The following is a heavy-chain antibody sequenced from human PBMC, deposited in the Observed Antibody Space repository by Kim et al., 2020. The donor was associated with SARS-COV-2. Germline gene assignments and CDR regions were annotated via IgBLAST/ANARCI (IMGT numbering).Heavy chain of an antibody. CDR1: GFTFRNYG. D-gene: IGHD5-12*01. Sequence: GGSLRLSCAASGFTFRNYGMHWVRQAPGKGLEWVAVISYDGSNKYYEESVKGRLTISRDNWKDTLYLQVNSLRAEETSVDDCATQKPPPYIDIYYYYGM. CDR2: ISYDGSNK. J-gene: IGHJ6*01. CDR3: ATQKPPPYIDIYYYYGM. V-gene: IGHV3-30*03.